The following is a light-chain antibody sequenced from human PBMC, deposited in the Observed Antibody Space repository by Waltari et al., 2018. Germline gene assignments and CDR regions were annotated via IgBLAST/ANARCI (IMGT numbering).Light chain of an antibody. V-gene: IGKV1-5*03. CDR3: QQYNNWSPLI. CDR2: AAS. J-gene: IGKJ4*01. Sequence: DIQMTQSPSTLSASVGDRVTITCRASQTISSWLAWYQQKPGKAPKLLIYAASSLQSGVPSRFSGSGSGTEFTLTISSLQPDDFAIYYCQQYNNWSPLIFGGGTKVEIK. CDR1: QTISSW.